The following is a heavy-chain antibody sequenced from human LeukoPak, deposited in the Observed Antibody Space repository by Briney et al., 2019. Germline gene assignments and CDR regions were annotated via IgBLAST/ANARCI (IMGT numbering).Heavy chain of an antibody. CDR3: ARDKIAAAGTDYYYGMDV. CDR2: IWYDGSNK. J-gene: IGHJ6*02. CDR1: GFTFSSYG. V-gene: IGHV3-33*01. Sequence: GRSLRLSCAASGFTFSSYGMHWVRQAPGKGLEWVAVIWYDGSNKYYADSVKGRFTISRDNAKNSLYLQMNSLRAEDTAVYYCARDKIAAAGTDYYYGMDVWGQGTTVTVSS. D-gene: IGHD6-13*01.